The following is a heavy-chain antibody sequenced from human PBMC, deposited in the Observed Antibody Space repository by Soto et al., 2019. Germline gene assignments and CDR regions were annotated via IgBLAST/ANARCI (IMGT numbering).Heavy chain of an antibody. J-gene: IGHJ4*02. CDR1: GGSISSSNW. V-gene: IGHV4-4*02. CDR3: ARARYYYGSGSYLLDC. Sequence: SETLSLTCAVSGGSISSSNWWSWVRQPPGKGLEWIGEIYHSGSTNYNPSLKSRVTISVGKSKNQFSLKLSSVTAADTAVYYCARARYYYGSGSYLLDCWGQGTPVTVSS. CDR2: IYHSGST. D-gene: IGHD3-10*01.